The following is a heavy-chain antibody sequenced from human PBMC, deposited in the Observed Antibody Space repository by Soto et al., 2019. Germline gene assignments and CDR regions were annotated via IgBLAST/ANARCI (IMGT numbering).Heavy chain of an antibody. CDR1: GGNSGGFD. V-gene: IGHV4-31*03. CDR3: AREVFVDAFDI. J-gene: IGHJ3*02. Sequence: PLETHSVRCSVAGGNSGGFDWSWIRQHPGKGLEWIGYIYYSGSTYYNPSLKSRVTISVDTSKNQFSLRLSSVTAADTAVYYCAREVFVDAFDIWGQGTMVTVSS. CDR2: IYYSGST.